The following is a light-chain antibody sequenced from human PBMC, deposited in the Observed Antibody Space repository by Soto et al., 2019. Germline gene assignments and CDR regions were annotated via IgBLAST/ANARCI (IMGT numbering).Light chain of an antibody. Sequence: EIVLTQSPGTLSLSPGDRATLSCRASQIVNNNFLVWYKQENGQAPRLLIYGASSRATGIPDRFSGSGFGTDFTLTIISLEPEDFAVYYCQQYGSSPLTFGGGTKVDIK. V-gene: IGKV3-20*01. CDR2: GAS. J-gene: IGKJ4*01. CDR3: QQYGSSPLT. CDR1: QIVNNNF.